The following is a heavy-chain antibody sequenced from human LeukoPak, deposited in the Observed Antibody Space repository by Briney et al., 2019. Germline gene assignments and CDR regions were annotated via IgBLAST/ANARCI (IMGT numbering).Heavy chain of an antibody. J-gene: IGHJ5*02. CDR1: GDSVSSNSVT. D-gene: IGHD2-2*01. Sequence: SQTLSLTCAISGDSVSSNSVTRNWIRQSPSRGLEWLGRTYYRSTWYNDYAVSVRGRITVNPDTSKNQFSLHLSSVTPEDTAVYYCARRLTQYDCFDPWGQGILVTVSS. CDR3: ARRLTQYDCFDP. CDR2: TYYRSTWYN. V-gene: IGHV6-1*01.